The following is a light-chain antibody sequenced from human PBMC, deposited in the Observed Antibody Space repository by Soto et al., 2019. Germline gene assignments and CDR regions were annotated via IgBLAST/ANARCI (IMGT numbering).Light chain of an antibody. J-gene: IGKJ5*01. V-gene: IGKV3-20*01. CDR3: QQYGSSTIT. Sequence: VLTQAPGTLSLSPGERATLSCRASQSVSSSYLAWYQQKPGQAPRLLIYGASSRATGIPDRFSGSGSGTDFTLTISRLEPEDFAVYYCQQYGSSTITFGQGTRLEIK. CDR1: QSVSSSY. CDR2: GAS.